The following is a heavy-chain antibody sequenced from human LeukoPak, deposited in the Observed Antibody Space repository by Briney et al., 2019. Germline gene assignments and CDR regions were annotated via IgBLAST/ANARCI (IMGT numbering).Heavy chain of an antibody. J-gene: IGHJ4*02. D-gene: IGHD3-22*01. V-gene: IGHV4-39*01. CDR3: ARRGPTYYYDSSGYYFDY. CDR1: GGSISSSSYY. CDR2: IYYSGST. Sequence: PSETLSLTCTVSGGSISSSSYYSGWIRQPPGKGLEWIGSIYYSGSTYCNPSLKSRVTTSVDTSKNQFSLKLSSVTAADTAVYYCARRGPTYYYDSSGYYFDYWGQGTLVTVSS.